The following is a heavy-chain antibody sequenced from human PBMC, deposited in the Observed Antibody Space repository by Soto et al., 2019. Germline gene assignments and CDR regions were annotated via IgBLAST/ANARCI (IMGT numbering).Heavy chain of an antibody. D-gene: IGHD1-26*01. Sequence: QVQLVESGGGVVQPGSSLRLSCAASGFTFSSYGMHWVRQAPGKGLEGVAGISYDGSNKYYADSVKGRFTISRDNSKNTLYLQMNSLRAEDTALYYCAKDHAYRTGMDVWGQGTTVTVSS. CDR1: GFTFSSYG. CDR3: AKDHAYRTGMDV. J-gene: IGHJ6*02. V-gene: IGHV3-30*18. CDR2: ISYDGSNK.